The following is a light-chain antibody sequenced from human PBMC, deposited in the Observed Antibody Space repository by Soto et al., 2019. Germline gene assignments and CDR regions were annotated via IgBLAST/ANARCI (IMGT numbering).Light chain of an antibody. CDR1: QNVARTY. J-gene: IGKJ5*01. CDR2: AAS. Sequence: EIVLTQAPCTLSLSPWERATLSFRASQNVARTYLAWYQQQPGQAPRLLIYAASTRATAVPDRFSGSGSGTDFTLTITSLQSDDFAVYFCQQYTDWPITFGQGTRLQI. CDR3: QQYTDWPIT. V-gene: IGKV3-20*01.